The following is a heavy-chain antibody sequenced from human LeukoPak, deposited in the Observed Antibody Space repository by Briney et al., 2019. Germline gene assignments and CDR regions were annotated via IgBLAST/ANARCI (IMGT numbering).Heavy chain of an antibody. Sequence: PGGSLRLSCAAAGLTFRSYGIHWVRQAPGKGLEWVAVISYDGTNKYYADSVKGRFTISRDNSKNTLYLQMNSLRAEDTAVYYCAKDIVPDSSSWYIDYWGQGTLVTVSS. CDR2: ISYDGTNK. V-gene: IGHV3-30*18. J-gene: IGHJ4*02. CDR1: GLTFRSYG. CDR3: AKDIVPDSSSWYIDY. D-gene: IGHD6-13*01.